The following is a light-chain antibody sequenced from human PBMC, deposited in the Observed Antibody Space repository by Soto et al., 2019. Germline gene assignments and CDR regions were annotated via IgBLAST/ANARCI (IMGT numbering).Light chain of an antibody. Sequence: QSVLTQPASVSGSPGQSITISCTGTSSDVGGYNYVSWYHHHPGKAPKLMIYDVSNRPSGVSNPFSGSKSGNTASLTISGLQPEDEADYYCCSYTTSNTRQIVFGTGTKLTVL. CDR2: DVS. V-gene: IGLV2-14*03. CDR3: CSYTTSNTRQIV. J-gene: IGLJ1*01. CDR1: SSDVGGYNY.